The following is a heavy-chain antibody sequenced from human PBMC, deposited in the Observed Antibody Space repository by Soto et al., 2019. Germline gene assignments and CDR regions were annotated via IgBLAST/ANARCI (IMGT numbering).Heavy chain of an antibody. J-gene: IGHJ6*02. V-gene: IGHV1-3*01. CDR1: GYTFTSYA. Sequence: ASVKVSCKASGYTFTSYAMHWVRQAPGQRLEWMGWINAGNGNTKYSQKLQGRVTMTRDTSTSTAYMELSSLRSDDTAVYYCARVALYSSSWYGMDVWGQGTTVTVSS. CDR3: ARVALYSSSWYGMDV. D-gene: IGHD6-13*01. CDR2: INAGNGNT.